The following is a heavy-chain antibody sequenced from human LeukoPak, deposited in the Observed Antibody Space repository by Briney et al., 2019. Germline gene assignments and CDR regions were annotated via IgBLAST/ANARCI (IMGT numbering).Heavy chain of an antibody. Sequence: SETLSLTCSVANYSISSHYCWGWIRQPPGKGLEWIGSMCRPGNTYSNPSLKSRINISLDTSKNQFSLKLSSVTAADTAVYYCARDRDSSSSTPPLFDPWGQGTLVTVSS. CDR1: NYSISSHYC. V-gene: IGHV4-38-2*02. CDR3: ARDRDSSSSTPPLFDP. CDR2: MCRPGNT. D-gene: IGHD6-13*01. J-gene: IGHJ5*02.